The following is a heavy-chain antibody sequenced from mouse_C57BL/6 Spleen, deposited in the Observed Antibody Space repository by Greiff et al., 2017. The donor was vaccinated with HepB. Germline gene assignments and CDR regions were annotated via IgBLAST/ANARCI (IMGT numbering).Heavy chain of an antibody. J-gene: IGHJ1*03. CDR3: ARDAPRDYYGSRDWYFDV. D-gene: IGHD1-1*01. Sequence: EVKVVESGGGLVQSGRSLRLSCATSGFTFSDFYMEWVRQAPGKGLEWIAASRNKANDYTTEYSASVKGRFIVSRDTSQSILYLQMNALRAEDTAIYYCARDAPRDYYGSRDWYFDVWGTGTTVTVSS. CDR1: GFTFSDFY. V-gene: IGHV7-1*01. CDR2: SRNKANDYTT.